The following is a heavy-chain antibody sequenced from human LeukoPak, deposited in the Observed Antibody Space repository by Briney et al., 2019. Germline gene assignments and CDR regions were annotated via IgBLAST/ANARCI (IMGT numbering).Heavy chain of an antibody. CDR3: AKSVQLERRYYYYGMDV. V-gene: IGHV3-48*03. J-gene: IGHJ6*02. D-gene: IGHD1-1*01. CDR2: ISSSGSTI. CDR1: GFTFSSYE. Sequence: GGSLRLSCAASGFTFSSYEMNWVRQAPGKGLEWVSYISSSGSTIYYADSVKGRFTISRDNAKNSLYLQMNSLRAEDTAVYYCAKSVQLERRYYYYGMDVWGQGTTVTVSS.